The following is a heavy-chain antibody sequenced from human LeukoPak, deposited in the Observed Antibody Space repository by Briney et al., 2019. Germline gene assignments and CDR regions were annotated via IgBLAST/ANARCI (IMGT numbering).Heavy chain of an antibody. V-gene: IGHV1-2*06. J-gene: IGHJ4*02. Sequence: ASVKVSCKASGYTFSGDYMHWVRQAPGQGLEWMGRINPNSGGTNYAQKFQGRVTMTRDTSITTAYMELSWLTSDDTAVYYCARGTLGGWLQLNYWGQGTLVTVSS. CDR3: ARGTLGGWLQLNY. D-gene: IGHD5-24*01. CDR2: INPNSGGT. CDR1: GYTFSGDY.